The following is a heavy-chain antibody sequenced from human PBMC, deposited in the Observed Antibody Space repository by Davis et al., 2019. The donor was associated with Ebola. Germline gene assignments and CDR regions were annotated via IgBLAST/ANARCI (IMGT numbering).Heavy chain of an antibody. J-gene: IGHJ6*03. CDR3: ARVGYSSSHLWYYYMDV. Sequence: PSETLSLTCTVSGGSVSSGGYYWSWIRQPPGKGLEWIGSIYYSGSTYYNPSLKSRVTISVDTSKNQFSLKLSSVTAADTAVYYCARVGYSSSHLWYYYMDVWGKGTTVTVSS. V-gene: IGHV4-39*07. CDR1: GGSVSSGGYY. CDR2: IYYSGST. D-gene: IGHD6-13*01.